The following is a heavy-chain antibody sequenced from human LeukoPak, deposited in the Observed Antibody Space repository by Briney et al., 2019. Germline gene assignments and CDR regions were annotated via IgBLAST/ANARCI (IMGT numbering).Heavy chain of an antibody. CDR2: IYYSGST. J-gene: IGHJ4*02. V-gene: IGHV4-39*01. Sequence: SETLSLTCTVSGGSISGSSYYWGWIRRPPGKGLEWIGSIYYSGSTYYKPSLKSRVTMSVDTSKNQFSLKLSSVTAADTAVYYCARPQRYSNYALDYWGQGTLVTVSS. CDR3: ARPQRYSNYALDY. CDR1: GGSISGSSYY. D-gene: IGHD4-11*01.